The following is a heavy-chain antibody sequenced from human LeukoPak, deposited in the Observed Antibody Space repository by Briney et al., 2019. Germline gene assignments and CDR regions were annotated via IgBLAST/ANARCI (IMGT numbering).Heavy chain of an antibody. D-gene: IGHD6-19*01. CDR3: AREGVAGTLDY. V-gene: IGHV4-4*07. CDR1: GGSISSYY. CDR2: IYTSGST. Sequence: PSETLSLTCTVSGGSISSYYWSWIRQPAGKGLEWIGRIYTSGSTNYNPSLKSRVTMSVDTSKNQFSLKLSSVTAADTAAYYCAREGVAGTLDYWGQRTLVTVSS. J-gene: IGHJ4*02.